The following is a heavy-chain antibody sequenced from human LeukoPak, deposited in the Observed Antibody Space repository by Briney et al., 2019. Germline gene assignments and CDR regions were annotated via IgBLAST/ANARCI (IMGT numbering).Heavy chain of an antibody. J-gene: IGHJ5*02. Sequence: ASVKVSCKASGYTFTSYGISWVRQAPGQGLEWMGWISAYNGNTNYAQKLQGRVTMTTDTSTSTAYMELRSLRSDDTAVYYRARDSARYDFWSGYLKSSTGFDPWGQGTLVTVSS. D-gene: IGHD3-3*01. CDR1: GYTFTSYG. CDR2: ISAYNGNT. CDR3: ARDSARYDFWSGYLKSSTGFDP. V-gene: IGHV1-18*01.